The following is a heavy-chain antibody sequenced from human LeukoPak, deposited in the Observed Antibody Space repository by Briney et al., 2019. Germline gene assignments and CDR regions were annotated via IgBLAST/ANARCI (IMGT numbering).Heavy chain of an antibody. CDR2: ISYDGSNK. J-gene: IGHJ3*02. Sequence: GGSLRLSCAASGFTFSSYAMHWVRQAPGKGLGWVAVISYDGSNKYYADSVKGRFTISRDNSKNTLYLQMNSLRAEDTAVYYCAREFSGFGGLDIWGQGTMVTVSS. V-gene: IGHV3-30-3*01. D-gene: IGHD3-16*01. CDR1: GFTFSSYA. CDR3: AREFSGFGGLDI.